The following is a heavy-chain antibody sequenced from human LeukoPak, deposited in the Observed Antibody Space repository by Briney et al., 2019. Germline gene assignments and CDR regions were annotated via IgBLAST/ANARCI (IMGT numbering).Heavy chain of an antibody. V-gene: IGHV3-23*01. D-gene: IGHD2/OR15-2a*01. CDR2: ISGRSDST. CDR1: GFTFSTYA. J-gene: IGHJ4*02. Sequence: GGSLRLSRAASGFTFSTYAMSWVRQAPGKGLEWVSGISGRSDSTYYADSVKGRFTISRDNSKNALYLQMNSLRAEDTAVYYCAKDSAKKYDDYWGQGTLVTVSS. CDR3: AKDSAKKYDDY.